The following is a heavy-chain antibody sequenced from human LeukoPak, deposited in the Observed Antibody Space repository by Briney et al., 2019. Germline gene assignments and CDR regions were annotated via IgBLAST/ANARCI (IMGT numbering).Heavy chain of an antibody. J-gene: IGHJ5*02. CDR2: IYYSGST. CDR1: GGSISSGDYY. V-gene: IGHV4-30-4*01. Sequence: SQTLSLTCTVSGGSISSGDYYWSWIRQPPGKGLGWIGYIYYSGSTYYNPSLKSRVTISVDTSKNQFSLKLSSVTAADTAVYYCAREGGSVATAGGWFDPWGQGTLVTVSS. D-gene: IGHD5-12*01. CDR3: AREGGSVATAGGWFDP.